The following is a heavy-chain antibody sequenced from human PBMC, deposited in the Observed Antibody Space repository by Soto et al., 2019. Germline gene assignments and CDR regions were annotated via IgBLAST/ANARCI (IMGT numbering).Heavy chain of an antibody. D-gene: IGHD3-9*01. V-gene: IGHV4-31*03. Sequence: SETLSLTCTVSGGSISSGGYYWSWIRQHPGKGLEWIGYIYYSGSTYYNPSLKSRVTISVDTSKNQFSLKLSSVTAADTAVYYCARAPYYDILTGYYEEAYYFDYWGQGTLVTVSS. CDR2: IYYSGST. CDR3: ARAPYYDILTGYYEEAYYFDY. CDR1: GGSISSGGYY. J-gene: IGHJ4*02.